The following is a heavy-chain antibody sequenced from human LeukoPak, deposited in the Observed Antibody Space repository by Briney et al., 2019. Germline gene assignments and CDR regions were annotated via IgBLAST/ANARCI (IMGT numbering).Heavy chain of an antibody. CDR1: GYTFTGYY. Sequence: ASVKVSCKASGYTFTGYYMHWVRQAPGQGLEWMGWINPSSGGTNYAQKFQGRVTMTRDTSISTAYMELSRLRSDDTAVYYCARDSPEGAFDIWGQGTMVTVSS. CDR3: ARDSPEGAFDI. CDR2: INPSSGGT. J-gene: IGHJ3*02. D-gene: IGHD1-14*01. V-gene: IGHV1-2*02.